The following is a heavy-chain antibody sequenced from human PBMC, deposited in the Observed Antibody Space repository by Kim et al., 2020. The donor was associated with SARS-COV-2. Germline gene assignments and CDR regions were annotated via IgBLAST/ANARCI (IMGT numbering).Heavy chain of an antibody. J-gene: IGHJ4*02. CDR1: GHTFTSEG. CDR3: ARDIKASVRGLLY. CDR2: IDVSNGYT. V-gene: IGHV1-18*01. D-gene: IGHD5-12*01. Sequence: ASVKVSCKSYGHTFTSEGVTWMRQAPGQGLEWMGWIDVSNGYTNYAQKLQDRITMTTDTSTGTVYMELRSLRSDDTAVYFCARDIKASVRGLLYWGQGTVVVVSS.